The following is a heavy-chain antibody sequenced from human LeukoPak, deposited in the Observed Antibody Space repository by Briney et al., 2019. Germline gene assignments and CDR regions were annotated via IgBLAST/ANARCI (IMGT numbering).Heavy chain of an antibody. D-gene: IGHD4-17*01. Sequence: ASVKVSCKASGYTFTGYYMHWVRQAPGQGLEWMGWINPNSGGTNYAQKFQGRVTITADKSTSTAYMELSSLRSEDTAVYYCARDSDYGAFDIWGQGTMVTVSS. J-gene: IGHJ3*02. CDR3: ARDSDYGAFDI. CDR1: GYTFTGYY. CDR2: INPNSGGT. V-gene: IGHV1-2*02.